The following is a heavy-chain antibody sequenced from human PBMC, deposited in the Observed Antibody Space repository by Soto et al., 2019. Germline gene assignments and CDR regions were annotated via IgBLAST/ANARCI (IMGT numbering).Heavy chain of an antibody. Sequence: SETLSLTCTVSGGSISSYYWRWIRQPPGKGLEWIGYIYYSGSTNYNPSLKSRVTISVDTSKNQFSLKVSSVTAADTAVYYCARGTLTTYFDYWGQGTLVTVSS. CDR3: ARGTLTTYFDY. J-gene: IGHJ4*02. CDR2: IYYSGST. CDR1: GGSISSYY. V-gene: IGHV4-59*01.